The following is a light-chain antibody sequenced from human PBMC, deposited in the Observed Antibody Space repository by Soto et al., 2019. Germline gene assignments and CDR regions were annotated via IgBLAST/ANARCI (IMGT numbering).Light chain of an antibody. Sequence: EIVMTQSPATLSVSPGERATISCRASQSVGSNLAWYQQRPGQGPRVLVYDASTRAWTAGIPARFSGSGSGTQFTLTISSLQSEDFALYFCQQYSNWPWTFDQGTKVEVK. CDR2: DAS. V-gene: IGKV3-15*01. CDR1: QSVGSN. J-gene: IGKJ1*01. CDR3: QQYSNWPWT.